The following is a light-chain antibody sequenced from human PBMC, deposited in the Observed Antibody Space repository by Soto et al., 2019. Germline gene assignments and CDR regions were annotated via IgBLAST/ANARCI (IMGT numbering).Light chain of an antibody. V-gene: IGKV1-5*01. CDR1: QNINNW. CDR3: QHTLT. J-gene: IGKJ1*01. Sequence: DFQMTQSPSTLSASVGDRVIITCRASQNINNWVAWYQQKPGKAPKFLIYDASTLQRGVSSRFSGSGFGTEFSLTINSLQPDDSGSYYCQHTLTFGQGTKVEVK. CDR2: DAS.